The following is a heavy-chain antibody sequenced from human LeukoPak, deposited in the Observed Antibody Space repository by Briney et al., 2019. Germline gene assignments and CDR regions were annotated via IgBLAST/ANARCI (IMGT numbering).Heavy chain of an antibody. CDR1: EFTFGTYA. CDR2: ISSNGRDA. V-gene: IGHV3-64D*06. D-gene: IGHD6-13*01. CDR3: ARLAAAGHSDF. J-gene: IGHJ4*02. Sequence: GGSLRLSCSASEFTFGTYAMLWVRQAPGNGLEYVSAISSNGRDAYYAASVRGRFSISRVNSNNTLYLQMSSLRLEDTAMYYCARLAAAGHSDFWGQGALVAVSS.